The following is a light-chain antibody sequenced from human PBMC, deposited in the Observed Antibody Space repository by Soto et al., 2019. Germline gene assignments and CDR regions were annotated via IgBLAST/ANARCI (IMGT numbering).Light chain of an antibody. Sequence: QPVLTQSPSASASLGASVKLTCTLSSGHSSYAIAWHQQQPEKGPRYLMKINSDGSHSKGDGIPDRFSGSRSGAERYLTISSIQSEDEADYYCQTWGTGIRVFGGGTKLTVL. CDR3: QTWGTGIRV. CDR2: INSDGSH. J-gene: IGLJ3*02. V-gene: IGLV4-69*01. CDR1: SGHSSYA.